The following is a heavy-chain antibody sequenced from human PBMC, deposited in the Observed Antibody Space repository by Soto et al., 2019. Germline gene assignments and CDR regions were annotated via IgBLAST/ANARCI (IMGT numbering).Heavy chain of an antibody. CDR1: GGTFSSYA. CDR3: AGHSTVNTAQVVDY. D-gene: IGHD4-17*01. Sequence: QVQLVQSGAEVKKPGSSVKVSCKASGGTFSSYAISWVRQAPGQGLEWMGGIIPIFGTANYAQKLQGRVTITADEPTSTAYMELSSLRSEDTAVYYCAGHSTVNTAQVVDYWGQGTLVTVSS. J-gene: IGHJ4*02. CDR2: IIPIFGTA. V-gene: IGHV1-69*12.